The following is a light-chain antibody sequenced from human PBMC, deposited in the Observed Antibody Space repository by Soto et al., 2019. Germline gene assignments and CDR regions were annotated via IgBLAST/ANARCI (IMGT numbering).Light chain of an antibody. J-gene: IGKJ1*01. V-gene: IGKV1-5*03. CDR2: KAS. CDR3: QPYNSYRT. Sequence: DIQMTQSPSTLSASVGDRVTITCRASQSISSWLAWYQQKPGKDPKLLIYKASSLESGVQSRNSDSGSGTEYTLTINNLQPDDFATYYCQPYNSYRTFGQGTKVEIK. CDR1: QSISSW.